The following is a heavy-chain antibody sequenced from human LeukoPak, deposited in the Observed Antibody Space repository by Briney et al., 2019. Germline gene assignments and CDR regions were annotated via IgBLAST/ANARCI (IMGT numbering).Heavy chain of an antibody. D-gene: IGHD3-3*01. V-gene: IGHV3-30-3*01. CDR3: ARKSGYTLLLLGYGMDV. CDR2: ISYDGSNK. J-gene: IGHJ6*02. CDR1: GFTFSSYA. Sequence: GGSLRLSCAASGFTFSSYAMHWVRQAPGKGLEGLAVISYDGSNKYYADSVKGRFTISRDNSKNTLYLQVNSLRAEDTAVYYCARKSGYTLLLLGYGMDVWGQGTTVTVSS.